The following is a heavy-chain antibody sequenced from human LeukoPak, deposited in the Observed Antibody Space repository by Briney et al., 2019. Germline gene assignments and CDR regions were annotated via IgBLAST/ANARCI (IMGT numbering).Heavy chain of an antibody. Sequence: SETLSLTCTVSGGSISSYYWSWIRQPPGKGLEWIGYIYYSGSTNYNPSLKSRVTISVDTSKNQFSLKLSSVTAADTAVYYCARHKYLRAVAGKGPFDYWGQGTLVTVSS. CDR3: ARHKYLRAVAGKGPFDY. J-gene: IGHJ4*02. CDR1: GGSISSYY. V-gene: IGHV4-59*08. D-gene: IGHD6-19*01. CDR2: IYYSGST.